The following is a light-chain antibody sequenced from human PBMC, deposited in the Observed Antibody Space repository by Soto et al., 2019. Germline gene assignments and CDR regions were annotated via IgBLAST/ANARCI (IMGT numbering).Light chain of an antibody. CDR1: QSIGIW. V-gene: IGKV1-5*03. CDR3: QQYNAYSWT. Sequence: IQMTQSPSTLSASVGDRVAITCRASQSIGIWLAWYQQKPGQDPRFLSYKASSLERGVPSRFSGSGYGTEFTLTISSLQPDDFATYYCQQYNAYSWTFGQGTKVELK. J-gene: IGKJ1*01. CDR2: KAS.